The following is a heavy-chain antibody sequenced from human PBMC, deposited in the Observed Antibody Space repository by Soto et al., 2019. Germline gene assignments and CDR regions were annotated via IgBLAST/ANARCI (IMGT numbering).Heavy chain of an antibody. CDR2: ISSSSSYI. D-gene: IGHD3-22*01. Sequence: GGSLRLSCAASGFTFSSYSMNWVRQAPGKGLEWVSSISSSSSYIYYADSVKGRFTISRDNAKNSLYLQMNSLRAEDTAVYYCASGYSSGYYYDYWGQGTLVTVSS. V-gene: IGHV3-21*01. CDR3: ASGYSSGYYYDY. CDR1: GFTFSSYS. J-gene: IGHJ4*02.